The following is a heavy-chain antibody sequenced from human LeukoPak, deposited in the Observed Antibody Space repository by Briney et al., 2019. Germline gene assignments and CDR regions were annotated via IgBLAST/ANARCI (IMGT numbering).Heavy chain of an antibody. CDR3: ARVLDDFWSGYTIDY. CDR1: GGSISSGSYY. D-gene: IGHD3-3*01. J-gene: IGHJ4*02. V-gene: IGHV4-61*02. CDR2: IYTSGST. Sequence: SETLSLTCTVSGGSISSGSYYWSWRRQPAGTGREWIGRIYTSGSTNYNPSRKSRVTISVDTSKNQFSLKLSSVTAADTAVYYCARVLDDFWSGYTIDYWGQGTLVTVSS.